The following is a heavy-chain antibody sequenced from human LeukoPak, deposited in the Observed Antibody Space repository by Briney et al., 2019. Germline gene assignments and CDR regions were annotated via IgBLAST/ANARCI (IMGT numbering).Heavy chain of an antibody. CDR1: GYTFTGYY. D-gene: IGHD5-12*01. J-gene: IGHJ6*02. Sequence: RASVKVSCKASGYTFTGYYMHWVRQAPGQGLEWMGWINPNSGGTNYAQKFQGRVTMTRDMSISTAYMELSRLRSDDTAVYYCAREIVATTNYYYYGMDVWGQGTTVTVSS. V-gene: IGHV1-2*02. CDR3: AREIVATTNYYYYGMDV. CDR2: INPNSGGT.